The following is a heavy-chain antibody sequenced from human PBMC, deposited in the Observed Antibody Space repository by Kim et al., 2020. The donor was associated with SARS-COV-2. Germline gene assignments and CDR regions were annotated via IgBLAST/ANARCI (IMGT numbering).Heavy chain of an antibody. D-gene: IGHD5-18*01. CDR2: IFHSGST. J-gene: IGHJ5*02. CDR3: ARRPQLPWFDP. Sequence: SETLSLTCIVSGGSISSGGYYWSWIRHHPEKGLEWIGYIFHSGSTYYNPSLQSRVTMSVDTSKNQFSLKLSSVTAADTAVYYCARRPQLPWFDPWGQGAL. V-gene: IGHV4-31*03. CDR1: GGSISSGGYY.